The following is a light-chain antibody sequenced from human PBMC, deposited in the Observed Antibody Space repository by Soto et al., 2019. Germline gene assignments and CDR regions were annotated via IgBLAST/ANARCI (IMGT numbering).Light chain of an antibody. CDR2: GAS. CDR3: QHYGDSART. Sequence: EIVLTQSPGTLSLSPGERATLSCRASQSVSSSYLAWYQQKPGQAPRLLIYGASSRDTAIPDRFSGSGSGTDFTLTISSLEPEDFAVYYCQHYGDSARTFGPGTRLEI. J-gene: IGKJ5*01. CDR1: QSVSSSY. V-gene: IGKV3-20*01.